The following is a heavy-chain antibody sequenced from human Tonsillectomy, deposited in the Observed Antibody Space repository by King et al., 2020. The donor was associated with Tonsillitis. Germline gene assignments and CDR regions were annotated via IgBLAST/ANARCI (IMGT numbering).Heavy chain of an antibody. J-gene: IGHJ4*02. CDR3: ARDRGGSYEPDS. CDR1: EFTFSSYW. D-gene: IGHD1-26*01. Sequence: VQLVESGGGLVQPGGSLRLSCAASEFTFSSYWMHWVRQAPGKGLVWVSRINSDGSSTSYADSVKGRFTIPRNNAKNTLYLQMNSLRAEDTAVYYCARDRGGSYEPDSWGQGTLGTVSS. CDR2: INSDGSST. V-gene: IGHV3-74*01.